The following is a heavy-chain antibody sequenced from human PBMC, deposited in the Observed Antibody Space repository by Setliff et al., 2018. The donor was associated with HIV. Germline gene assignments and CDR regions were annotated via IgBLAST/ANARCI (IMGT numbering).Heavy chain of an antibody. D-gene: IGHD3-22*01. Sequence: PSETLSLTCAVSGYSISSGYYWGWIRQPPGKGLEWIGSIYYSGSTYYNPSLKSRVTISVDTSKNQFSLKLSSVTAADTAVYYCASLNYYDSSGYYPHWGQGTLVTVSS. CDR2: IYYSGST. J-gene: IGHJ4*02. CDR1: GYSISSGYY. CDR3: ASLNYYDSSGYYPH. V-gene: IGHV4-38-2*01.